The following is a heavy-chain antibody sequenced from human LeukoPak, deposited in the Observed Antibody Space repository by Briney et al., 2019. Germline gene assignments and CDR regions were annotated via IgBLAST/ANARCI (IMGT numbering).Heavy chain of an antibody. J-gene: IGHJ6*02. V-gene: IGHV3-48*01. CDR3: AKGGMVRGSPGYYGMDV. CDR1: GFTFSSYS. D-gene: IGHD3-10*01. Sequence: GGSLRLSCAASGFTFSSYSMNWVRQAPGKGLEWVSYISSSSSTIYYADSVKGRFTISRDNSKNTLYLQMNSLRAEDTAVYYCAKGGMVRGSPGYYGMDVWGQGTTVTVSS. CDR2: ISSSSSTI.